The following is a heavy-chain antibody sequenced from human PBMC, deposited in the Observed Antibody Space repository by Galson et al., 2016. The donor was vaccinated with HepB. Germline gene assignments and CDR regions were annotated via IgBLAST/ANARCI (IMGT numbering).Heavy chain of an antibody. CDR3: ARPPEVDSRYFDL. CDR1: GYTSSSYG. CDR2: ISVYNGRT. D-gene: IGHD3-22*01. Sequence: SVKVSCKASGYTSSSYGICWVRQAPGQGLEWMGWISVYNGRTAYAHKLVGRVTMTADTSTNTAYMELRSLASDDTAVYYRARPPEVDSRYFDLWGRGTLVTVSS. J-gene: IGHJ2*01. V-gene: IGHV1-18*01.